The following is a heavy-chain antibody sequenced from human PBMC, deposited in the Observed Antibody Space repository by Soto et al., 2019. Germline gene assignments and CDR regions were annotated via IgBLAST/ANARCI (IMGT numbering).Heavy chain of an antibody. V-gene: IGHV3-7*01. Sequence: GGSLRLSCAASGFTFSSYWMSWVRQAPGKGLEWVANIKQAGSEKYYVDSVKGRFTISRDNAKNSLYLQMNSLRAEDTAVYYCAREDGGLSIRFQYYYYMDVWGKGTTVTVSS. CDR3: AREDGGLSIRFQYYYYMDV. CDR1: GFTFSSYW. J-gene: IGHJ6*03. CDR2: IKQAGSEK. D-gene: IGHD3-16*02.